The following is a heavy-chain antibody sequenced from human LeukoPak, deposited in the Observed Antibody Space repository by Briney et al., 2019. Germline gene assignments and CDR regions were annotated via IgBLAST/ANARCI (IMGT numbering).Heavy chain of an antibody. CDR1: GGSISSSSYY. CDR2: IYYSGST. Sequence: PSETLSLTCTVSGGSISSSSYYWGWIRQPPGKGLEWIGSIYYSGSTNYNPSLKSRVTISVDTSKNQFSLKLSSVTAADTAVYYCARHLLHYFDYWGQGTLVTVSS. V-gene: IGHV4-39*01. J-gene: IGHJ4*02. CDR3: ARHLLHYFDY. D-gene: IGHD2-15*01.